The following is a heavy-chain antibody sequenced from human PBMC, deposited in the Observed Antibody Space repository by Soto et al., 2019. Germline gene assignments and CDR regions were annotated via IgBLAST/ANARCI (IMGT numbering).Heavy chain of an antibody. CDR2: INSGGGGT. D-gene: IGHD3-22*01. V-gene: IGHV1-46*01. Sequence: HVQLVQSGAEVKKPGASVKISCRTSGYTFTNYQMHWVRQAPGQGLEWMGIINSGGGGTYSAQRFQGRLTMTGHTSTSTVYMELSSLRSEDTAIYYCARGDESGFFDYWGQGTLVTVSS. CDR3: ARGDESGFFDY. J-gene: IGHJ4*02. CDR1: GYTFTNYQ.